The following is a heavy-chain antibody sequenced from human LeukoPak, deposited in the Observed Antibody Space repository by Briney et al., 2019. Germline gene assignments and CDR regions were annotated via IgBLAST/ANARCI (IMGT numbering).Heavy chain of an antibody. V-gene: IGHV3-11*01. Sequence: GGSLRLSCAASGSTFSDYYMSWIRQAPGKGLEWVSYISGSGSTIYYADSVKGRFTISRDNAKNSLYLQMNSLRAEDTAVYYCARDNVVYSYGARYYYMDVWGKGTTVTISS. CDR3: ARDNVVYSYGARYYYMDV. CDR1: GSTFSDYY. CDR2: ISGSGSTI. D-gene: IGHD5-18*01. J-gene: IGHJ6*03.